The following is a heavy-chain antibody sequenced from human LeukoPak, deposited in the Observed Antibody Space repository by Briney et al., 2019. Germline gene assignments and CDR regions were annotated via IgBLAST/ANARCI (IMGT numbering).Heavy chain of an antibody. J-gene: IGHJ4*02. CDR2: IYYSGST. CDR3: ARVPYYDSSGSLGFDY. CDR1: GGSISSYY. Sequence: SETLSLTCTVSGGSISSYYWSWIRQPPGKGLEWIWYIYYSGSTNYNPSLKSRVTISVDTSKNQFSLKLSSVTAADTAVYYCARVPYYDSSGSLGFDYWGQGTLVTVSS. V-gene: IGHV4-59*01. D-gene: IGHD3-22*01.